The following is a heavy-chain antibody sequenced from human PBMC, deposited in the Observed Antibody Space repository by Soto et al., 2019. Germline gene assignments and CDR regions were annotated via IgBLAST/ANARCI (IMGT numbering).Heavy chain of an antibody. D-gene: IGHD3-22*01. CDR2: IMPIFGTA. V-gene: IGHV1-69*13. J-gene: IGHJ4*02. Sequence: SVTLSSKASRYTFTRYCISWVRQSPVQALEWMGGIMPIFGTANYAQKFQGSVTITADQSTSTAYMELSSLRSDDTAVYYCAMPLVVIPGLFDYWGPGTLVTVSS. CDR1: RYTFTRYC. CDR3: AMPLVVIPGLFDY.